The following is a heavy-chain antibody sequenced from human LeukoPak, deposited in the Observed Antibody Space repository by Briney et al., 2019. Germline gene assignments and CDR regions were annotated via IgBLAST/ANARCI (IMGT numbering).Heavy chain of an antibody. CDR3: AREPYDSSGYHSEYFDY. J-gene: IGHJ4*02. D-gene: IGHD3-22*01. CDR1: GFTFSSYE. CDR2: ISSSGSTI. V-gene: IGHV3-48*03. Sequence: PGGSLRLSCAASGFTFSSYEMNWVCQAPGKGLEWVSYISSSGSTIYYADSVKGRFTISRDNAKNSLYLQMNSLRAEDTAVYYCAREPYDSSGYHSEYFDYWGQGTLVTVSS.